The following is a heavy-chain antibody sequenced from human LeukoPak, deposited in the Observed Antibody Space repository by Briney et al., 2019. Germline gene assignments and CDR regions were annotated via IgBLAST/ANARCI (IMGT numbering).Heavy chain of an antibody. D-gene: IGHD1-26*01. CDR3: AREQSSGSYSYYYYYMDV. Sequence: GGSLRLSCAASGFTFDDYGMSWVRQAPGKGLEWVSGINWNGGSTGYADSVKGRSTISRDSATNSLYLQMNSLRAEDTALYYCAREQSSGSYSYYYYYMDVWGKGTTVTVSS. CDR2: INWNGGST. V-gene: IGHV3-20*04. CDR1: GFTFDDYG. J-gene: IGHJ6*03.